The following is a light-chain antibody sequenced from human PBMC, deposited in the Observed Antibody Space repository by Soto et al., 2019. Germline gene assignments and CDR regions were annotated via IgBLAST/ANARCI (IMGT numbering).Light chain of an antibody. CDR3: QSYDSSTVV. V-gene: IGLV2-14*01. CDR1: SSDIGGYNY. Sequence: QSALTQPASVSGSPGQSITISCTGGSSDIGGYNYVSWFQQHPGKAPKLMIYEDNQRPSGVPDRFSGSTDGSSNSASLTISGLQTEDEADYCCQSYDSSTVVFGGGTKLTVL. J-gene: IGLJ2*01. CDR2: EDN.